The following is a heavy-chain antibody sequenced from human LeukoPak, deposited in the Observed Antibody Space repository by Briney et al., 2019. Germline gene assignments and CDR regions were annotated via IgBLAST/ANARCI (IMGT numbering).Heavy chain of an antibody. D-gene: IGHD3-22*01. CDR1: GGSISSYY. CDR2: IYYSGST. Sequence: PSETLSLTCTVSGGSISSYYWNWIRQPPGKGLEWIGYIYYSGSTNYNPSLKSRVTISVDTSKNQFSLKLSSVTAEDTAVYYCARHDSSGPYNAFDIWGQGTMVTVSS. V-gene: IGHV4-59*08. J-gene: IGHJ3*02. CDR3: ARHDSSGPYNAFDI.